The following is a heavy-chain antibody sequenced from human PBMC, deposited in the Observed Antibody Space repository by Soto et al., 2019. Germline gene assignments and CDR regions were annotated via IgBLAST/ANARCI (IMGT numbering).Heavy chain of an antibody. CDR1: GGTFSSYT. V-gene: IGHV1-69*02. J-gene: IGHJ6*04. D-gene: IGHD1-26*01. Sequence: QVQLVQSGAEVKKPGSSVKVSCKASGGTFSSYTISWVRQAPGQGLEWMGRIIPILGIANYAQKFQGRVTITADKSTSTAYMELSSLRSEDTAVYYCARAVGAIEGMDVWGKGTTVTVSS. CDR3: ARAVGAIEGMDV. CDR2: IIPILGIA.